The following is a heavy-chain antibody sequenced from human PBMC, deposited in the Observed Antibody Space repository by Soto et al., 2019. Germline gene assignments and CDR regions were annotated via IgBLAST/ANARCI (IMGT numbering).Heavy chain of an antibody. D-gene: IGHD3-22*01. Sequence: SSETLSLTCTVSGGSISSSSYYWGWIRQPPGKGLEWIGNVYYGGSTYYNPSLKSRVTISVETSKSQFSLKLSSVTAADTAVYYCAGGDYYHSSGYYYYYYGMDVWGQGTTVTVSS. J-gene: IGHJ6*02. CDR2: VYYGGST. V-gene: IGHV4-39*01. CDR3: AGGDYYHSSGYYYYYYGMDV. CDR1: GGSISSSSYY.